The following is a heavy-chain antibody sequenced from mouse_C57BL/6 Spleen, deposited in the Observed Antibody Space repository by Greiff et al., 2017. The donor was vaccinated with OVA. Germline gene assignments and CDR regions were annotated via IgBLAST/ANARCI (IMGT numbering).Heavy chain of an antibody. V-gene: IGHV3-1*01. CDR2: ISYSGST. CDR3: AREDSSGYWFAY. Sequence: EVKLQESGPGMVKPSQSLSLTCTVTGYSITSGYDWHWIRHFPGNKLEWMGYISYSGSTNYNPSLKSRISITHDTSKNHFFLKLNSVTTEDTATYYCAREDSSGYWFAYWGQGTLVTVSA. D-gene: IGHD3-2*02. J-gene: IGHJ3*01. CDR1: GYSITSGYD.